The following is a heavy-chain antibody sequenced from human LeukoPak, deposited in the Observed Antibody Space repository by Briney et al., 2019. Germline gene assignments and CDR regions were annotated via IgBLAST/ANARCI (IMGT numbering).Heavy chain of an antibody. J-gene: IGHJ4*02. CDR3: ARGRGGTTTPYYFAS. CDR2: ISYDGSNK. Sequence: PGRSLRLSCAASGFTFSSYAMHWVRQTPGKGLEWVAVISYDGSNKFDADSVKGRFTISRDNSKTTLYLEMKSLRAEDTGVYFCARGRGGTTTPYYFASWGRGALVTVSS. V-gene: IGHV3-30*04. CDR1: GFTFSSYA. D-gene: IGHD1-26*01.